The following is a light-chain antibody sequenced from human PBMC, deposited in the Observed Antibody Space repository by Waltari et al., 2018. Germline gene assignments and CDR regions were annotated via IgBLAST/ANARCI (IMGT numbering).Light chain of an antibody. V-gene: IGLV1-40*01. CDR1: SSNLGTGYP. CDR2: MNT. Sequence: QSVLTQPPSVSGAPGQRVTISCTGTSSNLGTGYPVLWYQPIPGTAPKLLIFMNTKRPSGGPDRCSGPNSGTSASLDITGLRSEDEADYYCQSFDATLSASVFGGGTKLTVL. CDR3: QSFDATLSASV. J-gene: IGLJ2*01.